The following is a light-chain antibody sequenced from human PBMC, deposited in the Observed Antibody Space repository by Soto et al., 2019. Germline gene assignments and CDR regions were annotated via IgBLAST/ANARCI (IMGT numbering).Light chain of an antibody. V-gene: IGKV1-5*03. Sequence: QMTQSPSTLSASVGDRVTITCRASQSISSWLAWYQQKPGKAPKLLIYKASTLKSGVPSRFSGSGSGTDFTLTISSLQPEDIATYYCQQFENLPLTFGGGTKV. CDR2: KAS. CDR3: QQFENLPLT. CDR1: QSISSW. J-gene: IGKJ4*01.